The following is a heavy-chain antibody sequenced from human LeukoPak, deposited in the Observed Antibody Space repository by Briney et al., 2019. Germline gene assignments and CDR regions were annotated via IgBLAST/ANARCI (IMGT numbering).Heavy chain of an antibody. CDR3: ARCRRLDAYYYYCMDV. V-gene: IGHV4-34*01. Sequence: PSETLSLTCAVYGGSFSGYYWSWIRQPPATGLEWIGVINHCGSTNYNPSLNSRVTISVDTSKNQSSQKLSSLTAADTAVYYCARCRRLDAYYYYCMDVWGKGTTVTVSS. CDR1: GGSFSGYY. J-gene: IGHJ6*03. D-gene: IGHD3-22*01. CDR2: INHCGST.